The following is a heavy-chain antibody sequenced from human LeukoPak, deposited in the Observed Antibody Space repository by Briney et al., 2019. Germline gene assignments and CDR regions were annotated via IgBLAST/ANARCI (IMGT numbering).Heavy chain of an antibody. Sequence: GGSLRLSCAASGFTFSDYYMSWIRQAPGKGLEWVSYISSSGSTIYYADSVKGRFTISRDNAKNSLYLQMNSLRAEDTAVYYCARPTELRYFDWLSGNYYYYYMDVWGKGTTVTISS. CDR1: GFTFSDYY. V-gene: IGHV3-11*01. CDR3: ARPTELRYFDWLSGNYYYYYMDV. D-gene: IGHD3-9*01. J-gene: IGHJ6*03. CDR2: ISSSGSTI.